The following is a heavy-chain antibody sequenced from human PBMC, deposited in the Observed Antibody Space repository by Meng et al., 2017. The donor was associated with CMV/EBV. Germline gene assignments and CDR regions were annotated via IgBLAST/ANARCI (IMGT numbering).Heavy chain of an antibody. V-gene: IGHV3-30-3*01. J-gene: IGHJ4*02. CDR2: ISYDGSNK. CDR1: GFTFSSYA. Sequence: VNVVESGGGVVHPGSSLRLSCAASGFTFSSYAMHWVRQAPGKGLEWVAVISYDGSNKYYADSVKGRFTISRDNSKNTLYLQMNSLRAEDTAVYYCARGDYFDYWGQGTLVTASS. CDR3: ARGDYFDY.